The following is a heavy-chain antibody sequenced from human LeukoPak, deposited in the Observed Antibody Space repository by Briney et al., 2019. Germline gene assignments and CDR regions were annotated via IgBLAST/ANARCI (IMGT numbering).Heavy chain of an antibody. V-gene: IGHV3-7*01. CDR1: GFTFSSYW. J-gene: IGHJ4*02. D-gene: IGHD3-3*01. CDR2: IKQDGSEK. CDR3: ARDHSTYYDFWSGYSYYFDY. Sequence: PGRSLRLSCAASGFTFSSYWMSWVRQAPGKGLEWVANIKQDGSEKYYVDSVKGRFTISRDNAKNSLYLQMNSLRAEDTAVYYCARDHSTYYDFWSGYSYYFDYWGQGTLVTVSS.